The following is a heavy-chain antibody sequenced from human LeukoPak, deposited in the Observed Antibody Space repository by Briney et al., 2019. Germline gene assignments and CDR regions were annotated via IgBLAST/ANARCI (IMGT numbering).Heavy chain of an antibody. CDR2: INPSGGAT. CDR3: TSQTYKGSARYYSDY. D-gene: IGHD1-1*01. V-gene: IGHV3-23*01. CDR1: GFTFSSYT. Sequence: PGGSLSLSCATSGFTFSSYTMTWVRQSPGKGLEWVSIINPSGGATLYADSVKGRFTVFRDNSRNTLFLQMQGLRAEDTAVYYCTSQTYKGSARYYSDYWGQGTLVTVSS. J-gene: IGHJ4*02.